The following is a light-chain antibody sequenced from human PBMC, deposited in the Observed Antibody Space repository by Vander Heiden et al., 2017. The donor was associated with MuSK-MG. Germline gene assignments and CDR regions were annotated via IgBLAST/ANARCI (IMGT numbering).Light chain of an antibody. CDR1: QSVSSS. Sequence: ETLLTHSPATLSFSPGERATLSCRASQSVSSSFAWHQHNPGQAPRLLIYYASNTATGIPARFSGSGSATDFTLTISSLAPEDFAVYYCQQRNNWPRTFGQGTKVVIK. CDR2: YAS. J-gene: IGKJ1*01. CDR3: QQRNNWPRT. V-gene: IGKV3-11*01.